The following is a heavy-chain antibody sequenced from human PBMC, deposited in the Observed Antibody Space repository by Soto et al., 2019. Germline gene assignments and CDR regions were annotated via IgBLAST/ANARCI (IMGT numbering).Heavy chain of an antibody. Sequence: QVQLVQSGAEVKKPGSSVKVSFKDSGGTFSSYAISWVRQAPGKGLEWMGGIIPIFGTANYAQKFQGRVTITADESTSTAYMELSSLRSEDTAVYYCRQTGYSGYGGFDPWGQGTLVTVSS. J-gene: IGHJ5*02. D-gene: IGHD5-12*01. CDR2: IIPIFGTA. CDR1: GGTFSSYA. V-gene: IGHV1-69*12. CDR3: RQTGYSGYGGFDP.